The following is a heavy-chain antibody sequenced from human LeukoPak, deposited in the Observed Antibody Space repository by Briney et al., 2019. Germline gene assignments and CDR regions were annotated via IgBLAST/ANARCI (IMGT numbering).Heavy chain of an antibody. CDR3: ARYSRDAFDV. Sequence: SQTLSLTCAISGDSVSNNSAAWNWIRQSPSRGLEWLGRTYYRSKWYNEYAVSVKSRVTINPDTSKNQFSLQLNYVTPEDTAVYYCARYSRDAFDVWGQGTMVTVSS. CDR2: TYYRSKWYN. D-gene: IGHD2-21*01. J-gene: IGHJ3*01. V-gene: IGHV6-1*01. CDR1: GDSVSNNSAA.